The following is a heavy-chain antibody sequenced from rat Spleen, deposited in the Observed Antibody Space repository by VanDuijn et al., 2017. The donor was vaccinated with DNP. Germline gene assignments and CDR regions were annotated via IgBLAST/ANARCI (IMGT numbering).Heavy chain of an antibody. J-gene: IGHJ2*01. D-gene: IGHD1-7*01. CDR2: ISSTGGST. V-gene: IGHV5-22*01. Sequence: EVQLVESGGGLVQPGRSLKLSCAASGFTFSDFYMAWVRQAPKKGLEWVASISSTGGSTSYRDSVKGRFTLSRDGAKSSLYLQMNSLKSEDTATYYCARHERTTGMGFDYWGQGVMVTVSS. CDR3: ARHERTTGMGFDY. CDR1: GFTFSDFY.